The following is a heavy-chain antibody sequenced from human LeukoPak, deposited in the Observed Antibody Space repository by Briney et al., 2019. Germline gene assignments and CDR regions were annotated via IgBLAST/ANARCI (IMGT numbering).Heavy chain of an antibody. CDR3: ARDKGEYYDSSGYYPLGY. J-gene: IGHJ4*02. CDR1: GFTFSSYE. CDR2: ISSSGSTI. D-gene: IGHD3-22*01. Sequence: PGGSLRLSCAASGFTFSSYEMNWVRQAPGKGLEWVSYISSSGSTIYYADSVKGRFTISRDNAKNSLYLQMNSLRAEDTAVYYCARDKGEYYDSSGYYPLGYWGQGTLVTVSS. V-gene: IGHV3-48*03.